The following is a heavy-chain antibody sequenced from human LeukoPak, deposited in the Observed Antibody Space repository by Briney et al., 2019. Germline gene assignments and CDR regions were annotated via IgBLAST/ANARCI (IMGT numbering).Heavy chain of an antibody. CDR2: ISYDGSNK. J-gene: IGHJ4*02. CDR1: GFTFSSYG. CDR3: AKDKSGGYDH. V-gene: IGHV3-30*18. Sequence: GGSLRLSCAASGFTFSSYGMHWVRQAPGKGLEWVAVISYDGSNKYYADSVKGRFTISRDNSKNTLYLQMNSLRAEDAAVYYCAKDKSGGYDHWGQGTLVTVSS. D-gene: IGHD3-10*01.